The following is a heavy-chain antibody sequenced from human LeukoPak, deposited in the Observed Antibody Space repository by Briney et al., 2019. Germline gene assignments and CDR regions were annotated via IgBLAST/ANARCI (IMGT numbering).Heavy chain of an antibody. J-gene: IGHJ3*02. CDR3: ARGGILTGSDAFDI. Sequence: SETLSLTCTVSGGSISSYYWSWIRQPPGKGLEWIGYIYYSGSTNYNPSLKSRVTISVDRSKNQFSLKLSSVTAADTAVYYCARGGILTGSDAFDIWGQGTMVTVSS. D-gene: IGHD3-9*01. CDR1: GGSISSYY. CDR2: IYYSGST. V-gene: IGHV4-59*12.